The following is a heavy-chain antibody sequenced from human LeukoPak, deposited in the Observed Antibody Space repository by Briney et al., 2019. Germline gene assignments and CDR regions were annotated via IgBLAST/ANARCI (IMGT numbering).Heavy chain of an antibody. V-gene: IGHV3-7*01. J-gene: IGHJ4*02. Sequence: PGGSLRLSCAASGFTFSSYWMSWVRQAPGKGLEWVANIKQDGGEKYYLDSVKGRFTISRDNAKNSLYLQMNRLGVEDTAVYYCARDNIYDVLTGYYTRFDYWGQGTLVTVSS. CDR2: IKQDGGEK. D-gene: IGHD3-9*01. CDR1: GFTFSSYW. CDR3: ARDNIYDVLTGYYTRFDY.